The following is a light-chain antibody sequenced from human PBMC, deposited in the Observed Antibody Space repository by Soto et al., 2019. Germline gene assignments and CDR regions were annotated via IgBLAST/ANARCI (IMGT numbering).Light chain of an antibody. CDR3: ETWDSNALVV. CDR1: SGHRSYI. CDR2: LEGSGSY. V-gene: IGLV4-60*03. Sequence: QLVLTQSSSASASLGSSVTLTCTLSSGHRSYIIAWHQQQPGKAPHYLMKLEGSGSYNKGSGVPDRFSGSSSGADRYLTISNLLSEDEADYYCETWDSNALVVFGGGTKLTVL. J-gene: IGLJ2*01.